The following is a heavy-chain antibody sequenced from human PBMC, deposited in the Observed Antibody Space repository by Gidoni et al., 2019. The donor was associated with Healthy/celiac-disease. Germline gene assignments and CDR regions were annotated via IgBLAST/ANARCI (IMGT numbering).Heavy chain of an antibody. V-gene: IGHV3-33*01. CDR2: IWYDGSNK. CDR3: ARDRVREGSGSYCLYY. CDR1: GFTFSSYG. Sequence: QVQLVESGGGVVQPGRSLRLSCAASGFTFSSYGMHWVRQAPGKGLEGVAVIWYDGSNKYYADSVKGRFTISRDNSKNTLYLQMNSLRAEDTAVYYCARDRVREGSGSYCLYYWGQGTLVTVSS. J-gene: IGHJ4*02. D-gene: IGHD1-26*01.